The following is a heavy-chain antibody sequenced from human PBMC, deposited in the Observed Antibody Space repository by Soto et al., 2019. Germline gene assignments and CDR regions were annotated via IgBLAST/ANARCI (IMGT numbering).Heavy chain of an antibody. Sequence: EVQLLESGGGLVQPGGSLRLSCAASGFTFSNYAMSWVRQAPGKGLEWVSAIATNGDSAYYTDSVKGRFTISRDNSKNALYLQVDSLRAEDTALYYCAKGNGRWSKEGVDFWGQGTLVTVSS. CDR2: IATNGDSA. V-gene: IGHV3-23*01. CDR3: AKGNGRWSKEGVDF. D-gene: IGHD2-15*01. J-gene: IGHJ4*02. CDR1: GFTFSNYA.